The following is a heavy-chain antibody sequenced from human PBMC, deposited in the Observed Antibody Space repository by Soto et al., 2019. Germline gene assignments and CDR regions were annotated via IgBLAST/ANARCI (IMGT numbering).Heavy chain of an antibody. D-gene: IGHD3-10*01. CDR3: ARDIPNYYGSGSLDYYYYGMEV. J-gene: IGHJ6*02. CDR2: IIPILGIA. CDR1: GGTFSSYT. Sequence: ASVKVSCKASGGTFSSYTISWVRQAPGQGLEWMGRIIPILGIANYAQKFQGRVTITADKSTSTAYMELSSLRSEDTAVYYCARDIPNYYGSGSLDYYYYGMEVRGQGTTVTGSS. V-gene: IGHV1-69*04.